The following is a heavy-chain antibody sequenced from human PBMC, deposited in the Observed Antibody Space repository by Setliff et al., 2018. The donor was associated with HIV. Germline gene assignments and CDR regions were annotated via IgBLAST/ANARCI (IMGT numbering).Heavy chain of an antibody. J-gene: IGHJ4*02. CDR3: VRGGLYFFDSLL. V-gene: IGHV3-21*01. CDR1: GFTFRSFA. D-gene: IGHD3-9*01. Sequence: LRLSCAASGFTFRSFAMSWVRQAPGKGLEWVSAISGSSSSPIYYADSVKGRFTISRDNADNSLYLDMSSLRAEDTAVYYCVRGGLYFFDSLLWGQGILVTVSS. CDR2: ISGSSSSPI.